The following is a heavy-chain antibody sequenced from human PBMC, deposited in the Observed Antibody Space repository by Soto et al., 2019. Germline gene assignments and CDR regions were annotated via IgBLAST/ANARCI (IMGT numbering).Heavy chain of an antibody. Sequence: VQLVESGGGLVKPGGSLRLSCAASGFTFSSFSMNWVRQAPGKGLEWVASISSDSTYIYYADSVKGRFTISRDNPKNSLYLQMNSLRTEDTAVYYCARDPGGNWFDPWGQGTLVTVSS. V-gene: IGHV3-21*01. CDR2: ISSDSTYI. J-gene: IGHJ5*02. CDR3: ARDPGGNWFDP. CDR1: GFTFSSFS.